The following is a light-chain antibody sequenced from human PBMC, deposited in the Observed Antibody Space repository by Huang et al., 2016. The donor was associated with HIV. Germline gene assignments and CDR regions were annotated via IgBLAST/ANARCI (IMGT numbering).Light chain of an antibody. CDR1: QDINNF. J-gene: IGKJ3*01. Sequence: IRMTQSPSSLSASTGDRVTITCRANQDINNFLAWYQQRPGSGPKLLIYAASTLQSGVPSRFSGNGSGTDFTLTIGCLHSEDVATYYCQQYDIHPLTFGPGTRVDIK. CDR3: QQYDIHPLT. V-gene: IGKV1-8*01. CDR2: AAS.